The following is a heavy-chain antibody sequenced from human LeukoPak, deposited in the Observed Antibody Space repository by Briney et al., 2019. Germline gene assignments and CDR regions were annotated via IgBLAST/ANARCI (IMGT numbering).Heavy chain of an antibody. J-gene: IGHJ4*02. CDR2: IKGDGIST. CDR1: GFDFSSNW. CDR3: ANKAVAPPGGY. D-gene: IGHD6-19*01. Sequence: GGSLRLSCAASGFDFSSNWMHWVRHAPGQGLVWVSRIKGDGISTNYADSVKGRFTISRDNSKNTLYLQMNSLRAEDTAVYYCANKAVAPPGGYWGQGTLVTVSS. V-gene: IGHV3-74*01.